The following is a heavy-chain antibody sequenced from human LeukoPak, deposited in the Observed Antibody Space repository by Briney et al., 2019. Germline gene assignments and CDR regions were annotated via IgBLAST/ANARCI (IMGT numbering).Heavy chain of an antibody. Sequence: GGSLTLSCALSVFTVSSNYMGWVRQAPGKGVGWVSVIHSGHSTYKAGSVKGRFTISRDNSKNTLYLQMNSLRAEDTAVYYCARGASSHYYYMDVWGKGTTVTISS. CDR2: IHSGHST. CDR1: VFTVSSNY. D-gene: IGHD1-26*01. J-gene: IGHJ6*03. CDR3: ARGASSHYYYMDV. V-gene: IGHV3-53*01.